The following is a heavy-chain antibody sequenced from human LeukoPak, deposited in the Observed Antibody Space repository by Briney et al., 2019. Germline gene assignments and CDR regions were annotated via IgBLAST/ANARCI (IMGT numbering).Heavy chain of an antibody. J-gene: IGHJ4*02. CDR2: INHSGST. CDR3: ARGRGWYKLNYSFDY. D-gene: IGHD6-19*01. Sequence: SETLSLTCAVYGGSFSGYYWSWIRQPPGKGLEWIGEINHSGSTNYNPSLKSRVTISVDTSKNQFSLKLSSVTAADTAVYYCARGRGWYKLNYSFDYWGQGTLVTVSS. CDR1: GGSFSGYY. V-gene: IGHV4-34*01.